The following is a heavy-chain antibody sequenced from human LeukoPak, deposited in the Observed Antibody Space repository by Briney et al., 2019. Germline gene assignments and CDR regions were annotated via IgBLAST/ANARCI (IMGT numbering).Heavy chain of an antibody. CDR3: ARSSGRNYYYYMDV. J-gene: IGHJ6*03. D-gene: IGHD3-10*01. Sequence: SETLSLTCTVSGGSISSYYWSWIRQPPGKGLEWIGYIYHSGSTNYNPSLKSRVTISVDTSKNQFSLKLSSVTAADTAVYYCARSSGRNYYYYMDVWGKGTTVTVSS. CDR1: GGSISSYY. V-gene: IGHV4-59*01. CDR2: IYHSGST.